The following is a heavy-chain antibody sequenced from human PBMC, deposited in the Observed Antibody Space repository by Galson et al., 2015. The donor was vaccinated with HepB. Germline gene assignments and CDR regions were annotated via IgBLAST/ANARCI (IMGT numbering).Heavy chain of an antibody. Sequence: QSGAEVKKPGEPLRISCKGSGYSFTSYWISWVRQMPGKGLEWMGRIDPSDSYTNYSPSFQGHVTISADKSISTAYLQWSSLKASDTAMHYCARPELGRFGEGTPFDYWGQGTLVTVSS. V-gene: IGHV5-10-1*01. J-gene: IGHJ4*02. CDR1: GYSFTSYW. D-gene: IGHD3-10*01. CDR3: ARPELGRFGEGTPFDY. CDR2: IDPSDSYT.